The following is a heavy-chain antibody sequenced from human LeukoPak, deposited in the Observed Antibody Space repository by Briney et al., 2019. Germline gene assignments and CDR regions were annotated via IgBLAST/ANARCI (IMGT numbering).Heavy chain of an antibody. J-gene: IGHJ4*02. Sequence: SETLSLTCGVHGGSFSGYYWTWIRQPPGKGLEWIGSIYHSGSTYYNPSLKSRVTISVDTSKNQLSLKLSSVTAADTAVYYCARAILYYDSAYYFDYWGQGTLVTVSS. CDR3: ARAILYYDSAYYFDY. CDR1: GGSFSGYY. V-gene: IGHV4-34*01. D-gene: IGHD3-22*01. CDR2: IYHSGST.